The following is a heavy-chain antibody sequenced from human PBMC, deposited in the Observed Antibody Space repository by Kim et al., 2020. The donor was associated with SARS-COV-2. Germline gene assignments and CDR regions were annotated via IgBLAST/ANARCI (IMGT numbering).Heavy chain of an antibody. V-gene: IGHV4-31*03. CDR2: IYYSGRT. CDR1: GGSISSGGYY. CDR3: ARVARITIFGVVNSAFDI. D-gene: IGHD3-3*01. Sequence: SETLSLTCTVSGGSISSGGYYWSWIRQHPGKGLEWIGYIYYSGRTYYNPSLKSRVTISVDTSKNQFSLKLSSVTAADTAVYYFARVARITIFGVVNSAFDIWGQGTMVTVSS. J-gene: IGHJ3*02.